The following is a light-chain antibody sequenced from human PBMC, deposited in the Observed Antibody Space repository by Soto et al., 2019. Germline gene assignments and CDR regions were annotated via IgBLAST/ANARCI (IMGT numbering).Light chain of an antibody. CDR3: SSYTARGTRV. V-gene: IGLV2-14*01. CDR1: SNDVGAYNY. CDR2: EVT. Sequence: QSALTQPASVSGSPGQSITISCTGTSNDVGAYNYVSWYQHHPGKVPKLIIYEVTNRPSGVSNRFSGSKSGNTASLTISGLQAEDEADYYCSSYTARGTRVFGTGTKLTVL. J-gene: IGLJ1*01.